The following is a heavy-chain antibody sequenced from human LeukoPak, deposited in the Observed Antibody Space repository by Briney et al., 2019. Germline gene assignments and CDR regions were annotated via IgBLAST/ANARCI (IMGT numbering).Heavy chain of an antibody. CDR2: IYSGGST. Sequence: GGSLRLSCAVSGFTVSSNYMSWVRQPPGKGLEWVSVIYSGGSTYYADSVKGRFTISRDNSKNTLYLQMNSLRVEDTAVYYCARGRQYSIRWYYFDTSGQRKPFTVSS. J-gene: IGHJ4*02. D-gene: IGHD1-26*01. CDR3: ARGRQYSIRWYYFDT. V-gene: IGHV3-66*01. CDR1: GFTVSSNY.